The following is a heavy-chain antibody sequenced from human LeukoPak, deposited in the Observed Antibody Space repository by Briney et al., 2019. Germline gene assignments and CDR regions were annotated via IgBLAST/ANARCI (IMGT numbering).Heavy chain of an antibody. CDR2: ILYDGSND. J-gene: IGHJ4*02. Sequence: GGSLRLSCAASGFTFGDFAMYWVRQAPGKGLVWVASILYDGSNDNYAASVRGRFTISRDNSKSTLYLQMDSLRAEDTAVYYCARDRLWFGDGSPFDYWGQGTLVTVSS. CDR3: ARDRLWFGDGSPFDY. V-gene: IGHV3-30*04. CDR1: GFTFGDFA. D-gene: IGHD3-10*01.